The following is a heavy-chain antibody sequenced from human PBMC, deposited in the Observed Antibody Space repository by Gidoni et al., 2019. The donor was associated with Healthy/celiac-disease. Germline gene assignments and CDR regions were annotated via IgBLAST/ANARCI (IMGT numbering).Heavy chain of an antibody. CDR2: INHSGST. CDR1: GGSFSGYY. J-gene: IGHJ5*02. Sequence: QVQLQQWGAGLLKPSETLSLTCAVYGGSFSGYYWSWIRQPPGKGLEWIGEINHSGSTNYNPSLKSRVTISVDTSKNQFSLKLSSVTAADTAVYYCARFNRGSSWYIFRWFDPWGQGTLVTVSS. V-gene: IGHV4-34*01. D-gene: IGHD6-13*01. CDR3: ARFNRGSSWYIFRWFDP.